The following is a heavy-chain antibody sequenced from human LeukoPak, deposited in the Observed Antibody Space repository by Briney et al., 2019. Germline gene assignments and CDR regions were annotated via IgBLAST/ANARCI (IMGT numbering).Heavy chain of an antibody. J-gene: IGHJ5*02. CDR1: GGSFSGYY. D-gene: IGHD3-16*02. V-gene: IGHV4-34*01. CDR2: INHSGST. CDR3: ARHRRFDP. Sequence: SSETLSLTCAVYGGSFSGYYWSWIRQPPGKGLEWIGEINHSGSTNYNPSLKSRVTISVDTSKNQFPLKLSSVTAADTAVYYCARHRRFDPWGQGTLVTVSS.